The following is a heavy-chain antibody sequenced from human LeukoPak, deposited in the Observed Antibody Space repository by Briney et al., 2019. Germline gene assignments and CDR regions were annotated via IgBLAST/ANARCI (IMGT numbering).Heavy chain of an antibody. CDR2: ISSSSSTI. D-gene: IGHD2-15*01. Sequence: GGSLRLSCAASGFTFSSYSMNWVRQAPGKGLEWVSYISSSSSTIYYADSVKGRFTISRDNAKNSLYLQMNSLRAEDTAVYYCLTSTRSHRFDYWGQGTLVTVSS. CDR3: LTSTRSHRFDY. CDR1: GFTFSSYS. V-gene: IGHV3-48*04. J-gene: IGHJ4*02.